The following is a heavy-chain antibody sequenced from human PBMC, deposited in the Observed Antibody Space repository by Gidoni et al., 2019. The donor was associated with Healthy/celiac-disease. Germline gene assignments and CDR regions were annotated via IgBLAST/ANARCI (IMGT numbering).Heavy chain of an antibody. V-gene: IGHV4-38-2*01. D-gene: IGHD1-26*01. CDR2: IYHSGST. J-gene: IGHJ4*02. Sequence: QVQLQESGPGLVKPSETLSLPCAVSGYSISSGYYWGWIRQPPGKGLEWIGSIYHSGSTYYNPSLKSRVTISVDTSKNQFSLKLSSVTAADTAVYYCARVEVGATDYFDYWGQGTLVTVSS. CDR1: GYSISSGYY. CDR3: ARVEVGATDYFDY.